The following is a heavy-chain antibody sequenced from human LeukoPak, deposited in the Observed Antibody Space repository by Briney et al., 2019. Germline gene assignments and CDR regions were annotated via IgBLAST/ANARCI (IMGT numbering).Heavy chain of an antibody. CDR2: ISGSGGST. Sequence: GGSLRLSCAASGFTFSSYAMSWVRQAPGKGLEWVSAISGSGGSTYYADSVKGRFTISRDNADNTLYLQMNSLRAEDTAVYYCTKDTFGAEDYWGQGTLVIVSS. CDR1: GFTFSSYA. D-gene: IGHD3-10*01. J-gene: IGHJ4*02. CDR3: TKDTFGAEDY. V-gene: IGHV3-23*01.